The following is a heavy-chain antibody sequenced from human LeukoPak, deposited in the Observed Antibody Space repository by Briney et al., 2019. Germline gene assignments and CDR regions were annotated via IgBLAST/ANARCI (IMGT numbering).Heavy chain of an antibody. CDR1: GFTFSSYG. J-gene: IGHJ3*02. V-gene: IGHV3-23*01. CDR3: AVIVVVPAAADAFDI. CDR2: ISGSGGST. Sequence: GGSLRLSCAASGFTFSSYGMSWVRQAPGKGLEWVSAISGSGGSTYYADSVKGRFTISRDNSKNTLYLQMNSLRAEDTAVYYCAVIVVVPAAADAFDIWGQGTMVTVSS. D-gene: IGHD2-2*01.